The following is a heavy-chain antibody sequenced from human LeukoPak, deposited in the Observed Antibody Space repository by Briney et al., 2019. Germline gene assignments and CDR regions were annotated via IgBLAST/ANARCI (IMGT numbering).Heavy chain of an antibody. V-gene: IGHV4-39*07. CDR1: GGSIISRSYF. D-gene: IGHD3-22*01. Sequence: SETLSLICSVSGGSIISRSYFWTWIRQPPGKGLEWIAGLSYDGDTYYNRSLKSRATMSVDTSKNHLSLKLTSMAAADTAVYYCVKGYSNGVNKEVWLDPWGQGTLVTVSS. J-gene: IGHJ5*02. CDR2: LSYDGDT. CDR3: VKGYSNGVNKEVWLDP.